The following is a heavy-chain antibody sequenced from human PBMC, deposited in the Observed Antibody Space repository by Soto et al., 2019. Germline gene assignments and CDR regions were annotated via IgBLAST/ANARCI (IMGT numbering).Heavy chain of an antibody. Sequence: GSLRLSCAASGFTFSSYSMNWVRQAPGKGLEWVSYISSSSTIYYADSVKGRFTISRDNAKNSLYLQMNSLRDDDTAVYYCARDDVVVVAATFDYWGQGTLVTVSS. J-gene: IGHJ4*02. D-gene: IGHD2-15*01. V-gene: IGHV3-48*02. CDR2: ISSSSTI. CDR3: ARDDVVVVAATFDY. CDR1: GFTFSSYS.